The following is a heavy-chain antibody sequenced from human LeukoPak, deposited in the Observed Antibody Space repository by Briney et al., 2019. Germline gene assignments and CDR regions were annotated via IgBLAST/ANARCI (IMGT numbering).Heavy chain of an antibody. J-gene: IGHJ4*02. D-gene: IGHD3-22*01. V-gene: IGHV3-74*01. CDR3: VVWGEDRSGHRFDF. Sequence: GGSLRLSCAASGFTFDYYWMHWVRQAPGKGRIWVSRINTDGSNTHYADSVKGRFTISRDNAKNTLYLQMNGLRVEDTAVYYCVVWGEDRSGHRFDFWGQGTLVTVSS. CDR1: GFTFDYYW. CDR2: INTDGSNT.